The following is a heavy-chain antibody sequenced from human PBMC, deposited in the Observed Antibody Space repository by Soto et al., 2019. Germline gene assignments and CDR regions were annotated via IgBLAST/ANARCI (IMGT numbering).Heavy chain of an antibody. Sequence: QLQLQESGPGLVKPSETLSLTCTVSGGSISSSSYYWGWIRQPPGKGLEWIGSIYYSGSTYYNPSPKSRVTISLDTSQNQFSLKLSSVTAADTAVYYFARLDWSSTSCYGSLDYWGQGTLVTVSS. V-gene: IGHV4-39*01. CDR2: IYYSGST. CDR3: ARLDWSSTSCYGSLDY. D-gene: IGHD2-2*01. J-gene: IGHJ4*02. CDR1: GGSISSSSYY.